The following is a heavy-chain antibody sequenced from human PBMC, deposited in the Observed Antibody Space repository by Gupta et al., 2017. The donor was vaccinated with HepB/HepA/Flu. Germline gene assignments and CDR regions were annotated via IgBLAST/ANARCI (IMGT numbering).Heavy chain of an antibody. CDR3: ARPDGSGSYFGSMNV. J-gene: IGHJ6*02. CDR2: IRNKINSYTT. Sequence: DVQLVASGGGLVQPGGSLRLSCEASGFTFSDYYMDWVRQAPGKGLEWVGRIRNKINSYTTEYAASVKGRFTISRDDSKNSVYLQVNSLKTEDTAVYYCARPDGSGSYFGSMNVWGQGTTVTVSS. V-gene: IGHV3-72*01. D-gene: IGHD3-10*01. CDR1: GFTFSDYY.